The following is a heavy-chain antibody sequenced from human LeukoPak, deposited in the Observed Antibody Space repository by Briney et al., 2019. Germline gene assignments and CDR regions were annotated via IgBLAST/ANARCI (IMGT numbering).Heavy chain of an antibody. CDR2: ISFDGTKE. Sequence: GGSLRLSCAASGSTFSNYAMNWVRQAPGKGLEWVAVISFDGTKEYYADSVQGRFNISRDNSRNTLYLQMNFLRGEDTAMFYCARSKLASGRKFDYWGQGALVTVSS. CDR1: GSTFSNYA. J-gene: IGHJ4*02. V-gene: IGHV3-30*04. CDR3: ARSKLASGRKFDY. D-gene: IGHD1-14*01.